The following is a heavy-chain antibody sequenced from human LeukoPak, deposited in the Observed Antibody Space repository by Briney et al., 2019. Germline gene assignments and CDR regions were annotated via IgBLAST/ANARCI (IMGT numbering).Heavy chain of an antibody. V-gene: IGHV4-59*01. D-gene: IGHD6-6*01. CDR3: ARWGSIAVARFDY. J-gene: IGHJ4*02. CDR2: IYYTGST. CDR1: GSSISSYY. Sequence: SETLSLTCTVSGSSISSYYWSWIRQPPGKGLEWIGYIYYTGSTNYNPSLTSRVNTSVDTSKNQFSLNLTSVTAADTAVYYCARWGSIAVARFDYWGQGTLVTVSS.